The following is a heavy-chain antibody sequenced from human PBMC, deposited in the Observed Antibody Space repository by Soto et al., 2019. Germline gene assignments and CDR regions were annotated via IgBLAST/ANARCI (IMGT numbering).Heavy chain of an antibody. CDR2: MNPNSGNT. Sequence: ASVKVSCKASGYTFTSYDINWVRQATGQGLEWMGWMNPNSGNTGYAQKFQGRVTTTRNTSISTAYMELSSLRSEDTAVYYCAGSSSSIGDAFDIWGQGTMVTVSS. CDR3: AGSSSSIGDAFDI. D-gene: IGHD6-6*01. V-gene: IGHV1-8*01. J-gene: IGHJ3*02. CDR1: GYTFTSYD.